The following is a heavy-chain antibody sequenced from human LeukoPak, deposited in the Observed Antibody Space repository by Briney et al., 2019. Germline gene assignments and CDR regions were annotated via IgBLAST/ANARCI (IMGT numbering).Heavy chain of an antibody. V-gene: IGHV4-4*07. CDR3: ARGDSSSWYLGFGY. Sequence: PSETLSLTCTVSGDSMNNYFWSWIRQPAGKGLEWIGRIFAAGNTNYNPSLKSRVTISVDRSKNQFSLKLSSVTAADTAVYYCARGDSSSWYLGFGYWGQGTLVTVSS. CDR1: GDSMNNYF. J-gene: IGHJ4*02. D-gene: IGHD6-13*01. CDR2: IFAAGNT.